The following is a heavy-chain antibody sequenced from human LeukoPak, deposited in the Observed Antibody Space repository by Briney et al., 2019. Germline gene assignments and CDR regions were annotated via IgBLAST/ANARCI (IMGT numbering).Heavy chain of an antibody. D-gene: IGHD1-1*01. CDR2: IKNDGSKK. CDR1: GFTFSNYW. CDR3: ASLNNDDY. Sequence: PGGSLRLSFAASGFTFSNYWMSWVRQAPGKGLEWVANIKNDGSKKYYVESVKGRFTISRDNAKNSLYLQMNSLRVEDTAVYYCASLNNDDYWGQGTLVTVPS. J-gene: IGHJ4*02. V-gene: IGHV3-7*01.